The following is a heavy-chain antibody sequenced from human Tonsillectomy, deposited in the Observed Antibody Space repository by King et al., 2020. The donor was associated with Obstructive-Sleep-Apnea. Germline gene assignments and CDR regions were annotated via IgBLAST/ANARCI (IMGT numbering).Heavy chain of an antibody. V-gene: IGHV1-8*01. CDR2: MNPNSGNT. J-gene: IGHJ4*02. D-gene: IGHD6-13*01. Sequence: VQLVESGAEVQKPGASVKVSCKASGYTFSSAEIHWVRQAPGQGLDWMGWMNPNSGNTAYVQKFQGRVTMTRNPSINTAYMELSSLRSTDTAVYFCARGSSRSFDIWGQGTLVTVS. CDR1: GYTFSSAE. CDR3: ARGSSRSFDI.